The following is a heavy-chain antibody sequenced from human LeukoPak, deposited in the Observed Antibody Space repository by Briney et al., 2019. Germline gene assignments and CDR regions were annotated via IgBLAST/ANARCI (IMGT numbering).Heavy chain of an antibody. Sequence: PSETLSLTCTVSGGSISSGGYYWSWIRQHPGKGLEWIGYIYYSGSTYYNPSLKSRVTISVDTSKNQFSLKLSSVTAADTAVYYCARSLGEDDSSGYYGYWGQGTWSPSPQ. CDR3: ARSLGEDDSSGYYGY. V-gene: IGHV4-31*03. CDR2: IYYSGST. D-gene: IGHD3-22*01. CDR1: GGSISSGGYY. J-gene: IGHJ4*02.